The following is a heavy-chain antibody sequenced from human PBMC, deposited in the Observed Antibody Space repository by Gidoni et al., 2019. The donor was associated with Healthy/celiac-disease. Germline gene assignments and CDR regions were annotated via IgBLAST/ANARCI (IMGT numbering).Heavy chain of an antibody. CDR1: GSTFTSYA. J-gene: IGHJ4*02. CDR3: ARSRYSGYD. CDR2: MNPNSGNT. D-gene: IGHD5-12*01. Sequence: QVQLVQSGAEVKKPAASVKLSCKASGSTFTSYAINWVRQATGQGREWMGWMNPNSGNTGYAQKFQGRVTMTRNTSISTAYMELSSLRSEDTAVYYCARSRYSGYDWGQGTLVTVSA. V-gene: IGHV1-8*01.